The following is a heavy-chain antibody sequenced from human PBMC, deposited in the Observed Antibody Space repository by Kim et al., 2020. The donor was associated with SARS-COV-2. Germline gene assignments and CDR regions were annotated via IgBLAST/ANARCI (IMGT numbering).Heavy chain of an antibody. V-gene: IGHV4-59*09. CDR3: ARGNSYGYFDY. CDR2: T. Sequence: TNYNPSLKSRVTISVDTSKNQFSLKLSSVTAADTAVYYCARGNSYGYFDYWGQGTLVTVSS. D-gene: IGHD5-18*01. J-gene: IGHJ4*02.